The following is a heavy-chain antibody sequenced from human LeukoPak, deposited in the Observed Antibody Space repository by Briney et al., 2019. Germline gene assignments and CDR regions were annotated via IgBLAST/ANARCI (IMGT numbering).Heavy chain of an antibody. V-gene: IGHV1-69*05. J-gene: IGHJ6*03. CDR3: ARDSLVVVPAATHYYYYYMDV. D-gene: IGHD2-2*01. CDR2: IIPIFGTA. CDR1: GGTFSSYA. Sequence: SVKVSCKASGGTFSSYAISWVRQAPGQGLEWMGRIIPIFGTANYAQKFQGRVTITTDESTSTAYVELSSLRSEDTAVYYCARDSLVVVPAATHYYYYYMDVWGKGTTVTVSS.